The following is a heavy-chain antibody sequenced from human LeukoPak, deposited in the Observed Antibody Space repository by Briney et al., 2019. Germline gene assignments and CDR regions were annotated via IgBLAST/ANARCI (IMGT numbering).Heavy chain of an antibody. Sequence: SVKGRSTSSRDNAKKSLYLQMNSLGVEDTAVYYCARDQGGSHDAFDIWGQGTMVTVSS. V-gene: IGHV3-11*06. J-gene: IGHJ3*02. D-gene: IGHD1-26*01. CDR3: ARDQGGSHDAFDI.